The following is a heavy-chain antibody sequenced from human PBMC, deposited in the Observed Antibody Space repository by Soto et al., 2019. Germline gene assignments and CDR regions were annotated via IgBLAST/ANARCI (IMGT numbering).Heavy chain of an antibody. CDR1: GGDFNSYT. D-gene: IGHD3-10*01. CDR3: ARGVGSGTYYNQYNWFDP. J-gene: IGHJ5*02. V-gene: IGHV1-69*08. Sequence: SVKVSCKASGGDFNSYTISWVRQAPGQGPEWMGTIIPNIDKTKHAQKLQGRVTITADTSASTAYMELRSLRSDDTAVYYCARGVGSGTYYNQYNWFDPWGQGTLVTVSS. CDR2: IIPNIDKT.